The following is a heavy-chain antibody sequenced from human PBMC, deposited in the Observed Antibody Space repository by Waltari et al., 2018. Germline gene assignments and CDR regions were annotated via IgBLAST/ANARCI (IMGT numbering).Heavy chain of an antibody. D-gene: IGHD2-2*01. J-gene: IGHJ4*02. CDR2: ITYDGSQK. Sequence: EVQLVESGGGLVQPGGSLRLAFGAPGFTFSRSWRSWVRQTPGKGLEWVANITYDGSQKYYADSVKGRFTISRDNAKNSLYLQMNSLRVEDTAVYYCAKSRGFEYWGQGTLITVSS. V-gene: IGHV3-7*01. CDR3: AKSRGFEY. CDR1: GFTFSRSW.